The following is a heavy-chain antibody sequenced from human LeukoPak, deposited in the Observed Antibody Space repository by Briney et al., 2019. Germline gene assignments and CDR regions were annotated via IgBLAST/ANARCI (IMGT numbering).Heavy chain of an antibody. CDR1: GFTFSSYG. CDR2: IRYDGSNK. J-gene: IGHJ4*02. D-gene: IGHD2-2*01. V-gene: IGHV3-30*02. Sequence: PGGSLRLSCAASGFTFSSYGMHWVRQAPGKGLEWVAFIRYDGSNKYYVDSVKGRFTISRDNSKTTLYLQMNSLRAEDTAVYYCAKDGPVFCSSTSCYVLDYWGQGTLVTVSS. CDR3: AKDGPVFCSSTSCYVLDY.